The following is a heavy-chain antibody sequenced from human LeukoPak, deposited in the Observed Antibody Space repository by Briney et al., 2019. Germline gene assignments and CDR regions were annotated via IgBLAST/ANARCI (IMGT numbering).Heavy chain of an antibody. Sequence: GGSLSLSWAAFGFTLSSNSMNWFRQAPGKGLEWVSSISSSSSYIYYADSLKGRFTISRDNAKSSLYLQMNSLRAEDTAVYYCARGGGGSYYHLLDYWGQGTLVTVSS. V-gene: IGHV3-21*01. CDR2: ISSSSSYI. D-gene: IGHD1-26*01. CDR1: GFTLSSNS. CDR3: ARGGGGSYYHLLDY. J-gene: IGHJ4*02.